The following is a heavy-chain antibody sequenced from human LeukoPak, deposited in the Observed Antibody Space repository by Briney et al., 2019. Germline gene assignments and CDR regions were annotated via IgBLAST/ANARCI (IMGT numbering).Heavy chain of an antibody. Sequence: GGSLRLSCVASGLNFGESAMHWVRQAPGKGLEWVSLISADGGSAFSADSVKGRFSISRDNSKNSLYLQMDSLRSEDTAMYYCAKGSGKFDYWGQGILVVVSS. J-gene: IGHJ4*02. CDR2: ISADGGSA. CDR3: AKGSGKFDY. CDR1: GLNFGESA. V-gene: IGHV3-43*02. D-gene: IGHD5-12*01.